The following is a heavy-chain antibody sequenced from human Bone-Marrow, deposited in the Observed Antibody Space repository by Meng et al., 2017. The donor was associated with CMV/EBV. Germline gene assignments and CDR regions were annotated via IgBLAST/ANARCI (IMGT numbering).Heavy chain of an antibody. Sequence: GESLKISCAASGFTFSSYWVSWVRQAPGKGLEWVANIKQDGSEKYYVDSVKGRFTISRDNAKNSLYLQMNSLRAEDTAVYYCARGYINIVIWGQGTLVTVSS. CDR2: IKQDGSEK. V-gene: IGHV3-7*01. CDR1: GFTFSSYW. D-gene: IGHD3-3*02. CDR3: ARGYINIVI. J-gene: IGHJ4*02.